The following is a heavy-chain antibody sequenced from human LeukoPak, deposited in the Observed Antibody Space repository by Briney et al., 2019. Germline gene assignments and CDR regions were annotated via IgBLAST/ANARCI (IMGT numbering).Heavy chain of an antibody. CDR3: TRDTSGYYYVNYFDY. J-gene: IGHJ4*02. Sequence: PGGSLRLSCTASGFTFGDYAMSWFRQAPGKGLEWVGFIRSKAYGGTTEYAASVKGRSTISRDDSKSIAYLQMNSLKTEDTAVYYCTRDTSGYYYVNYFDYWGQGTLVTVSS. D-gene: IGHD3-22*01. CDR2: IRSKAYGGTT. V-gene: IGHV3-49*03. CDR1: GFTFGDYA.